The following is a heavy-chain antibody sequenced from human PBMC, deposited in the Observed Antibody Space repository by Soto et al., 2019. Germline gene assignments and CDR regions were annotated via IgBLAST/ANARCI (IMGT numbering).Heavy chain of an antibody. CDR2: IYYSGST. CDR3: ASCYDYSGWYYFDF. J-gene: IGHJ4*02. D-gene: IGHD6-19*01. V-gene: IGHV4-59*08. Sequence: ASETLSLTCTVSGGSISSYYWSWIRQPPGKGLEWIGYIYYSGSTNYNPSLKSRVTISVDTSKNQFSLKLSSVTAADTAVYYCASCYDYSGWYYFDFWGQGTLVTVSS. CDR1: GGSISSYY.